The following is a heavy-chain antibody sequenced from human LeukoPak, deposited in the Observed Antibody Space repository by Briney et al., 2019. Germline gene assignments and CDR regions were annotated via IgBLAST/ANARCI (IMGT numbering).Heavy chain of an antibody. D-gene: IGHD1-1*01. V-gene: IGHV4-38-2*01. CDR2: VYHSGKT. CDR1: GYSISSGSY. Sequence: SETLSLTCVVSGYSISSGSYWAWIRQPPGRGLEWIGSVYHSGKTYYNPSLMSPVTISVDTSKNQFSLNLISVTAADTAVYYCARITGPGTNWLFDYWGQGTLVTVSS. CDR3: ARITGPGTNWLFDY. J-gene: IGHJ4*02.